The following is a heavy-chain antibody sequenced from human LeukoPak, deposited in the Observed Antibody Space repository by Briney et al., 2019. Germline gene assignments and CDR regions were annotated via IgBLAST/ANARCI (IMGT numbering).Heavy chain of an antibody. J-gene: IGHJ4*02. CDR2: IYSGGST. D-gene: IGHD3-3*01. CDR1: GFTVSSNY. Sequence: GGSLRLSCAASGFTVSSNYMSWVRQAPGKGLEWVSVIYSGGSTYYADSVKGRFTISRDNSKNTLYLQMNSLRAEDTAFYCCAKAELGVDTFFNYWGQGTLVTVSS. CDR3: AKAELGVDTFFNY. V-gene: IGHV3-66*01.